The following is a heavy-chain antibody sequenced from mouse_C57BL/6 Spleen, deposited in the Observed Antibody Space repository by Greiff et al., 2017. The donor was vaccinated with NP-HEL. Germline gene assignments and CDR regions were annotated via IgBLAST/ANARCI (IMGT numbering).Heavy chain of an antibody. V-gene: IGHV5-4*01. CDR1: GFTFSSYA. CDR3: ARDSGFAY. CDR2: ISDGGSYT. J-gene: IGHJ3*01. Sequence: DVKLVESGGGLVKPGGSLKLSCAASGFTFSSYAMSWVRQTPEKRLEWVATISDGGSYTYYPDNVKGRFTISRDNAKNNLYLQMSHLKAEDTAMYYCARDSGFAYGGQGTLVTVSA.